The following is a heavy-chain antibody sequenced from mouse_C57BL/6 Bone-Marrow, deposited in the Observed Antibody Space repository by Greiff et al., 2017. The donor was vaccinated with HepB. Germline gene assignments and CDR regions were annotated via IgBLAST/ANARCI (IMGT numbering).Heavy chain of an antibody. D-gene: IGHD1-1*01. Sequence: VQLKESGGGLVQPGGSMKLSCVASGFTFSNYWMNWVRQSPEKGLEWVAQIRLKSDNYATHYAESVKGRFTISRDDSKSSVYLQMNNLRAEDTGIYYCTGPITTVVGDYWGQGTTLTVSS. J-gene: IGHJ2*01. CDR2: IRLKSDNYAT. V-gene: IGHV6-3*01. CDR1: GFTFSNYW. CDR3: TGPITTVVGDY.